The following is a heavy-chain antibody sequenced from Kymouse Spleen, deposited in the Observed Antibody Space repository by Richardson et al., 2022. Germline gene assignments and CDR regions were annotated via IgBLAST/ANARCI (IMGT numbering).Heavy chain of an antibody. V-gene: IGHV4-39*01. CDR3: ASIAVAGTDDY. D-gene: IGHD6-19*01. J-gene: IGHJ4*02. Sequence: QLQLQESGPGLVKPSETLSLTCTVSGGSISSSSYYWGWIRQPPGKGLEWIGSIYYSGSTYYNPSLKSRVTISVDTSKNQFSLKLSSVTAADTAVYYCASIAVAGTDDYWGQGTLVTVSS. CDR2: IYYSGST. CDR1: GGSISSSSYY.